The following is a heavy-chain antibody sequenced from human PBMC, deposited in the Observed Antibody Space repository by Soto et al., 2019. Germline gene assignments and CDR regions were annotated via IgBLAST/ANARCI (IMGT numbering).Heavy chain of an antibody. CDR3: ARDSSGPSTVGY. V-gene: IGHV4-30-4*01. Sequence: SETLSLTCTVSGGSISSGDYYWSWIRQPPGKGLEWIGYIYYSGSTYYNPSPKSRVTISVDTSKNQFSLKLSSVTAADTAVYYCARDSSGPSTVGYWGQGTLVTVSS. J-gene: IGHJ4*02. D-gene: IGHD6-19*01. CDR1: GGSISSGDYY. CDR2: IYYSGST.